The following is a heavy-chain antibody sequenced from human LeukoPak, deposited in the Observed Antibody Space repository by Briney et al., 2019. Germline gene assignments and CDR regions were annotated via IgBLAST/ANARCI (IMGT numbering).Heavy chain of an antibody. CDR3: ATAYSSSSGYYYYGMDV. D-gene: IGHD6-6*01. CDR2: ISYDGSNK. V-gene: IGHV3-30*03. Sequence: GGSLRLSCAASGFTFSSYGMHWVRQAPGKGLESVAVISYDGSNKYYADSVKGRFTISRDNSKNTLYLQMNSLRAEDTAVYYCATAYSSSSGYYYYGMDVWGQGTTVTVSS. J-gene: IGHJ6*02. CDR1: GFTFSSYG.